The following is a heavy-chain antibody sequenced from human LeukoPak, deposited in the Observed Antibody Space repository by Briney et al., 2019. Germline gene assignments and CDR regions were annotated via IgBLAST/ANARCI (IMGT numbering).Heavy chain of an antibody. Sequence: PGGSLRVSCAVSGSTVSNNYMSWVRQAPGKGLEWVSVIYSAGSTFYADSVKGRFTISRDNSKNTLYLQMNSLRAEDTAVYYCARDRGGYTYGYGWWFDPWGQGTLVTVSS. D-gene: IGHD5-18*01. CDR3: ARDRGGYTYGYGWWFDP. J-gene: IGHJ5*02. CDR2: IYSAGST. V-gene: IGHV3-66*01. CDR1: GSTVSNNY.